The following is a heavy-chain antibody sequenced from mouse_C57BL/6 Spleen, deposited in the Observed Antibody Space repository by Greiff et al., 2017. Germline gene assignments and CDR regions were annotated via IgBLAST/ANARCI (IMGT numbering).Heavy chain of an antibody. CDR3: TRRDYGNYCDY. V-gene: IGHV1-15*01. Sequence: VQLQESGAELVRPGASVTLSCKASGYTFTDYEMHWVKQTPVHGLEWIGAIDPETGGTAYNQKFKGKAILTADKSSSTAYMELRSLTSEDSAVYYCTRRDYGNYCDYWGQGTTLTVSS. CDR2: IDPETGGT. CDR1: GYTFTDYE. D-gene: IGHD2-1*01. J-gene: IGHJ2*01.